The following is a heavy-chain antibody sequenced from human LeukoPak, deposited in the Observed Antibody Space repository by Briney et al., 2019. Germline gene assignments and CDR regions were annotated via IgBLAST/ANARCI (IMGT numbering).Heavy chain of an antibody. CDR2: MNPGSGNT. CDR1: GYTFTSYD. J-gene: IGHJ4*02. D-gene: IGHD1-1*01. V-gene: IGHV1-8*01. CDR3: ARELRRDKY. Sequence: GASVKVSCKASGYTFTSYDINWVRQATGQGLEWMGYMNPGSGNTGYAQNFQGRVTLTVNTSITTAYMELSSLRPEDTAVYYCARELRRDKYWGQGTLVTVSS.